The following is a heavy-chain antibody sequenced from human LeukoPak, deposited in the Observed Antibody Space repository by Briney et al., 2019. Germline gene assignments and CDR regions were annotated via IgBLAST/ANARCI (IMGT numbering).Heavy chain of an antibody. CDR3: ARGSDDDILTGYYRFDP. J-gene: IGHJ5*02. D-gene: IGHD3-9*01. CDR2: INHSGST. CDR1: GGSFSGYY. Sequence: SETLSLTCAVYGGSFSGYYWSWIRRPPGKGLEWIGEINHSGSTNYNPSLKSRVTISVDTSKNQFSLKLSSVTAADTAVYYCARGSDDDILTGYYRFDPWGQGTLVTVSS. V-gene: IGHV4-34*01.